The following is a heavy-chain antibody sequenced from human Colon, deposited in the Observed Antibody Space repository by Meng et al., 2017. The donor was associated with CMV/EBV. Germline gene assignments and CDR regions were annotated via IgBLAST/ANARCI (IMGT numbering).Heavy chain of an antibody. V-gene: IGHV3-48*03. CDR1: GFRFSSYE. Sequence: GGPLRLSCAASGFRFSSYEMNWVRQTPGKGLEWVSYISGSGGTIYYADSVKGRFTISRDNANNSLYLQMNSLRAEDTAFYYCARANFDYYYFDSWGQGTLVTVSS. CDR3: ARANFDYYYFDS. CDR2: ISGSGGTI. D-gene: IGHD1-26*01. J-gene: IGHJ4*02.